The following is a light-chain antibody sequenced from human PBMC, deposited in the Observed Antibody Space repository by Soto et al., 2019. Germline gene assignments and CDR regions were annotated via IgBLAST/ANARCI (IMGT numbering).Light chain of an antibody. V-gene: IGLV2-14*01. CDR2: EVT. CDR3: SSYTISNTPPFV. Sequence: QSALTQPASVSGSPGQSITISCTGTRRDVGGYNYVSWYQQYPGKSPKLLIYEVTHRPSGVSNRFSGSKSGNTASLTISGLQAEDEADYYCSSYTISNTPPFVFGTGTKLTAL. CDR1: RRDVGGYNY. J-gene: IGLJ1*01.